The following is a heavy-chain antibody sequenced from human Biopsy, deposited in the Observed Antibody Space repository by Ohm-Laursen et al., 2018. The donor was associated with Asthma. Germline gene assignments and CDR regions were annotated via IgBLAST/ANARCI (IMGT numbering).Heavy chain of an antibody. CDR2: INSVFGTT. J-gene: IGHJ4*02. CDR3: ARKAGPCISRTCYSLDF. V-gene: IGHV1-69*06. D-gene: IGHD2-2*01. CDR1: GGTFNTYV. Sequence: SVKVSCKPLGGTFNTYVIGWVRQAPGQGLEWMGGINSVFGTTTYPQKFQDRVTITADNSTSTVYMELSSLRSEDTAVYYCARKAGPCISRTCYSLDFWGQGTLVTVSS.